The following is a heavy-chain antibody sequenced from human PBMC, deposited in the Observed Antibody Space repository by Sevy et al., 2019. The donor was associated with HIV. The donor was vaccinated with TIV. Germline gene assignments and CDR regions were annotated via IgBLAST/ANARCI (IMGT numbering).Heavy chain of an antibody. CDR3: ARLALAEQWLVPSYFDY. D-gene: IGHD6-19*01. J-gene: IGHJ4*02. V-gene: IGHV1-2*02. Sequence: ASVKVSCKASGYTFAGYYMHWVRQAPGQGLEWMGWITPNSGGTNCAQKFQGRVTMTRHTSISTAYMELSRLGSDDTAVYYCARLALAEQWLVPSYFDYWGQGTLVTVSS. CDR1: GYTFAGYY. CDR2: ITPNSGGT.